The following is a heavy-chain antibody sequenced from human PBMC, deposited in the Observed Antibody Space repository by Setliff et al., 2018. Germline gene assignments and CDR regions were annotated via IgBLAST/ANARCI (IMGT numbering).Heavy chain of an antibody. CDR1: GGSISSSSYY. J-gene: IGHJ6*02. CDR3: ARDHGYYGMDV. Sequence: PSETLSLTCTVSGGSISSSSYYWGWIRQPPGKGLEWIGSIYYSGSTYYNPSLKSRVTISVDTSKNQFSLKLSSVTAADTAVYYCARDHGYYGMDVWGQGTTVTVSS. V-gene: IGHV4-39*07. CDR2: IYYSGST.